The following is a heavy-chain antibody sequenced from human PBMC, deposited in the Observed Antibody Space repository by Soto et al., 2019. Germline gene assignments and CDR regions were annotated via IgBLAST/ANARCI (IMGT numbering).Heavy chain of an antibody. CDR1: EYTFSSYT. CDR3: ARELQGLYYFDY. D-gene: IGHD4-4*01. V-gene: IGHV1-3*01. Sequence: GASVKVSCKASEYTFSSYTLHWVRQAPGQRLEWMGWINAGNGDSKYSQKFRGRVSISRDTSASTASMELSSLTSEDTAVYYCARELQGLYYFDYWGQGTLVTVSS. CDR2: INAGNGDS. J-gene: IGHJ4*02.